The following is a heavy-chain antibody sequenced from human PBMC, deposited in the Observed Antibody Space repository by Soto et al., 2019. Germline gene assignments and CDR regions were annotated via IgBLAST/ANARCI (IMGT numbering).Heavy chain of an antibody. D-gene: IGHD6-13*01. CDR1: GFTFSSYW. V-gene: IGHV3-7*05. CDR3: ARVRLRIAAAKTDYFDY. CDR2: IKQDGSEK. Sequence: GGSLRLSCAASGFTFSSYWMSWVRQAPGKGLEWVANIKQDGSEKYYVDSVKGRFTISRDNAKNSLYLQMNSLRAEDTAVYYCARVRLRIAAAKTDYFDYWGQGTLVTVSS. J-gene: IGHJ4*02.